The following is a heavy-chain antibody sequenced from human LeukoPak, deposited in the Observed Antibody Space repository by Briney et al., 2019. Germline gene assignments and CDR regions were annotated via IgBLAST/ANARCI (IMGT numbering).Heavy chain of an antibody. CDR1: GGSISSGSYY. J-gene: IGHJ5*01. CDR3: AREVPNWFDS. V-gene: IGHV4-61*01. D-gene: IGHD2-2*01. Sequence: PSQTLSLTCTVSGGSISSGSYYWSWIRQPPGKGLEWIGYIYYSGSTNYNPSLKSRVIISIDTSKNQFSLKVSSVTAADTAVYYCAREVPNWFDSWGQGTLVTVSS. CDR2: IYYSGST.